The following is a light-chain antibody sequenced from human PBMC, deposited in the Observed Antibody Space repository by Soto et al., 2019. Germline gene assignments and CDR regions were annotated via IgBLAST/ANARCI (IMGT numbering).Light chain of an antibody. J-gene: IGLJ3*02. V-gene: IGLV2-8*01. CDR1: SSDVGAYKY. Sequence: QSALTQPPSASGSPGQSVTISCTGTSSDVGAYKYVSWYQQYPGKAPKLMIYEDTKRPSGVPDRFSGSKSCNTASLTVSGLQAEDEADYYCTSYVGNDIWVFGGGTKVTVL. CDR2: EDT. CDR3: TSYVGNDIWV.